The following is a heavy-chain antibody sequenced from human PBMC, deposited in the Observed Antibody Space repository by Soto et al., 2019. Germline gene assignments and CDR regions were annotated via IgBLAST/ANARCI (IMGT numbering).Heavy chain of an antibody. Sequence: ASVKVSCKASGYTFTGYYMHWVRQAPGKGLEWMGWINPNSGGTNYAQKFQGLVTMNRDTSISTAYMELRRLRSDESSGYYCARSYDNWFDPWGQGTLVTVSS. J-gene: IGHJ5*02. CDR1: GYTFTGYY. D-gene: IGHD1-26*01. CDR3: ARSYDNWFDP. CDR2: INPNSGGT. V-gene: IGHV1-2*04.